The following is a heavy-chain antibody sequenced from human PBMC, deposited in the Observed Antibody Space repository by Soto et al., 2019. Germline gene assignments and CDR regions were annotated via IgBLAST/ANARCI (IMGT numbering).Heavy chain of an antibody. J-gene: IGHJ5*02. CDR1: GFSLSTSGVG. CDR3: AHRRPWSSNWNSGWFDP. V-gene: IGHV2-5*02. CDR2: IYWDDDK. Sequence: QITLKESGPTRVKPTQTLALTCNFSGFSLSTSGVGVGWIRQSPGKALEWLPVIYWDDDKRYSPSLRSRITISKDTSKNEVVLLMTNMDPVDTGTYYCAHRRPWSSNWNSGWFDPWGQGTLVTVSS. D-gene: IGHD3-10*01.